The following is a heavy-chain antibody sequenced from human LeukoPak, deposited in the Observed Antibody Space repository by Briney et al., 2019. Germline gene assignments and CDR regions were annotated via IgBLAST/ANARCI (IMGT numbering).Heavy chain of an antibody. CDR2: IYYSGST. D-gene: IGHD5-24*01. J-gene: IGHJ4*02. V-gene: IGHV4-31*03. CDR1: GGSISSGGYC. Sequence: SETLSLSCTVSGGSISSGGYCWSWIRQHPGKGLEWIGYIYYSGSTYYNPSLKSRVTISVDTSKNQFSLKLSSVTAADTAVYYCAMIRDGYNYFNYWGQGTLVTVSS. CDR3: AMIRDGYNYFNY.